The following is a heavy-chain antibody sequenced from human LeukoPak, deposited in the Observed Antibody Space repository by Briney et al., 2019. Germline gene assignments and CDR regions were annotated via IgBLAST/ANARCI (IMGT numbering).Heavy chain of an antibody. J-gene: IGHJ4*02. V-gene: IGHV3-48*03. D-gene: IGHD3-22*01. Sequence: GGSLRLSCAASGFTFSSYEMNWVREAPGKGLEWVSYISSSGSTIYYADTVKGRFTISRDNAKNSLYLQMNSLRDEDTAIYYCARRYYDSSDADYWGQGTLVPVSS. CDR2: ISSSGSTI. CDR3: ARRYYDSSDADY. CDR1: GFTFSSYE.